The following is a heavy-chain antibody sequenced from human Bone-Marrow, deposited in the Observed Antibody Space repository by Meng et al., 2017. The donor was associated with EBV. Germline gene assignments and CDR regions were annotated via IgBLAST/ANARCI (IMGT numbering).Heavy chain of an antibody. D-gene: IGHD3-10*01. Sequence: GQVVQSGAEGKKPGSSVTVSCKTSGGTFTSDAISWVRQAPGQGLEWMGGLIPMSGAPNYAQKFQGRITITADESTSTHYMDLSSLRSEDTAVYYCASESGRGYTPDYWGQGTLVTVSS. V-gene: IGHV1-69*01. CDR1: GGTFTSDA. CDR2: LIPMSGAP. J-gene: IGHJ4*02. CDR3: ASESGRGYTPDY.